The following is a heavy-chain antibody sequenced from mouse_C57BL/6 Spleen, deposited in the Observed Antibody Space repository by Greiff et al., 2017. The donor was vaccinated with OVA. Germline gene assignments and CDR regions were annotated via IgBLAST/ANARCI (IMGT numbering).Heavy chain of an antibody. CDR3: ARDYYGSSDWYFDV. Sequence: EVQLQQSGGGLVKPGGSLKLSCAASGFTFSSYAMSWVRQTPEKRLEWVATISDGGSYTYYPDNVKGRFTISRDNAKNNLYLQMSHLKSEDTAMYYCARDYYGSSDWYFDVWGTGTTVTVSS. J-gene: IGHJ1*03. CDR1: GFTFSSYA. D-gene: IGHD1-1*01. V-gene: IGHV5-4*01. CDR2: ISDGGSYT.